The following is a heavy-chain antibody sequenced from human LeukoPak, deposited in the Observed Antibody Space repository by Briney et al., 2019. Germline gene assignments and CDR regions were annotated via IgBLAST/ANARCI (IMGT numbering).Heavy chain of an antibody. Sequence: GGSLRLSCAASGFTFSNAWMSWVRQAPGKGLEWVGRIKSKTDGGTTDYAAPVKGRFNISRDDSKNTLYLQMNSLKTEDTAAYYCTTDWGIAARRGKVYWGQGTLVTVSS. CDR1: GFTFSNAW. V-gene: IGHV3-15*01. CDR3: TTDWGIAARRGKVY. J-gene: IGHJ4*02. CDR2: IKSKTDGGTT. D-gene: IGHD6-6*01.